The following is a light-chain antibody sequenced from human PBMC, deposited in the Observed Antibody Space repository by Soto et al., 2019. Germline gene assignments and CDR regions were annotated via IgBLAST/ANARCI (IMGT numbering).Light chain of an antibody. CDR2: DAS. CDR3: QQRSNWPPWT. Sequence: EIVLTQSPATLSLSPGERATLSCRASQSVSSYLAWYQQTPGQAPRLLIYDASNRATGIPARFSGSGSGTDFTLTISSLEPEAFAVDYCQQRSNWPPWTFGQGTKVESK. CDR1: QSVSSY. V-gene: IGKV3-11*01. J-gene: IGKJ1*01.